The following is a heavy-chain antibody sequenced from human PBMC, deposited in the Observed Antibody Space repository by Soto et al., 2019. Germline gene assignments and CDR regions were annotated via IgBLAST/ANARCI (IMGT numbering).Heavy chain of an antibody. CDR2: ISGSGGNT. J-gene: IGHJ4*02. V-gene: IGHV3-23*01. Sequence: PGGSLRLSCAASGFTFSNYAMSWVRQAPGKGLEWVSLISGSGGNTYYADSVKGRFIISRDNSKGTLNLQMNSLRAEDTAVYYCARDVVARPDYWGQGILVPVSS. CDR1: GFTFSNYA. D-gene: IGHD2-21*01. CDR3: ARDVVARPDY.